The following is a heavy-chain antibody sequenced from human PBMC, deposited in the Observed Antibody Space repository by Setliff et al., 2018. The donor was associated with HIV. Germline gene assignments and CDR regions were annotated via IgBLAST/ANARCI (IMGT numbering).Heavy chain of an antibody. CDR1: GFIFDDYG. CDR2: IDWNGGST. Sequence: GGSLRLSCAASGFIFDDYGMSWVRQAPGRGLEWVSGIDWNGGSTGYADSVKGRFTISRDNARNSLYLQMNSLRAEDTAVYYCARARIVLMVYAPATYYMDVWGKGTTVTVS. CDR3: ARARIVLMVYAPATYYMDV. J-gene: IGHJ6*03. V-gene: IGHV3-20*04. D-gene: IGHD2-8*01.